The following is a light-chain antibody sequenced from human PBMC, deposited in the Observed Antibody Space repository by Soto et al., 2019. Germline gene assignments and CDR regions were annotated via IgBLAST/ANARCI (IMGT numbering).Light chain of an antibody. V-gene: IGLV2-18*02. CDR1: SSDVGSYNR. Sequence: QSTLTQPPSVSGSPGQSVTISCTGTSSDVGSYNRVSWYQQPPGTAPKLMIYEVSNRPSGVPDRFSGSKSGNTASLTISGLQAEDEADYYCNSFTTNSTYVFGTGTKVTVL. CDR2: EVS. CDR3: NSFTTNSTYV. J-gene: IGLJ1*01.